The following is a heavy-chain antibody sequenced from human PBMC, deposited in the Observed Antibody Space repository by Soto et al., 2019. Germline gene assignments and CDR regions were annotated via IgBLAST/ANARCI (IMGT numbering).Heavy chain of an antibody. J-gene: IGHJ6*02. V-gene: IGHV4-4*07. CDR2: IYSSGSS. Sequence: SETLSLTCSVSGGSIRCYYWSWIRQSAGKGLEWIGRIYSSGSSNYNPSIKSRVTMSVDTSKNQFSLKLNSVTAADTAVYYCARVLDGSSLGMDVWGQGTTVT. CDR1: GGSIRCYY. D-gene: IGHD2-2*01. CDR3: ARVLDGSSLGMDV.